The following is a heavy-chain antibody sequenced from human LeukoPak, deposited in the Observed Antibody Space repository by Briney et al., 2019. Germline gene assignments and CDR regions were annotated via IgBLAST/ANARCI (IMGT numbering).Heavy chain of an antibody. J-gene: IGHJ4*02. D-gene: IGHD2-21*02. Sequence: ASVKVSCKASGYTFTSYYMFWVRQAPGQGPEWMGIINPSGSTTSYAQNFQGRVTMTRDTSTSTVYMELSSLRSEDTAVYYCARRSPAYCFGDCYLDYWGQGTLVTVSS. V-gene: IGHV1-46*01. CDR3: ARRSPAYCFGDCYLDY. CDR2: INPSGSTT. CDR1: GYTFTSYY.